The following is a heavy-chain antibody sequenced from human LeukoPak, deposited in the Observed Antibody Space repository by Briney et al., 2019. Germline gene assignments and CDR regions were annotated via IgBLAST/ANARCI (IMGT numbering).Heavy chain of an antibody. CDR2: INSTSNYI. Sequence: PGGSLRLSCAASGFTFSTYSMNWVRQAPGKGLEWVSSINSTSNYIHYADSVKGRFTISRDNAKNSLYLQMNSLRAEDTAVYYCARDEGYFQHWGQGTLVTVSS. CDR3: ARDEGYFQH. CDR1: GFTFSTYS. V-gene: IGHV3-21*01. J-gene: IGHJ1*01.